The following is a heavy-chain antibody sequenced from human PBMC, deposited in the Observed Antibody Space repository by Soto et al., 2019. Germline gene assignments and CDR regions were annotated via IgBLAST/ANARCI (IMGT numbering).Heavy chain of an antibody. CDR1: GGTFSSYA. CDR2: IIPIFGTA. D-gene: IGHD3-10*01. Sequence: SVKVSCKASGGTFSSYAISWVRQAPGQGLEWMGGIIPIFGTANYAQKFQGRVTITADKSTSTAYMELSSLRSEDTAVYYCARGYYGSGSYYRFDYSGKGTRATVSS. V-gene: IGHV1-69*06. J-gene: IGHJ4*02. CDR3: ARGYYGSGSYYRFDY.